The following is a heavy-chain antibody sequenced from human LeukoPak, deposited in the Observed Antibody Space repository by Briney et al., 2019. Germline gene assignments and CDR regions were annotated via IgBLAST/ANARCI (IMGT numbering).Heavy chain of an antibody. CDR2: IYSGGST. D-gene: IGHD3-10*01. Sequence: GGSLRLSCAASGFTVSSNYMSWVRQAPGKGLEWVSVIYSGGSTYYADSVKGRFTISRDNSKNTLYLQMTSLRAEDTAVYYCARGIHGSGSYWEGYYFDYWGQGTLVTVSS. CDR1: GFTVSSNY. V-gene: IGHV3-53*01. J-gene: IGHJ4*02. CDR3: ARGIHGSGSYWEGYYFDY.